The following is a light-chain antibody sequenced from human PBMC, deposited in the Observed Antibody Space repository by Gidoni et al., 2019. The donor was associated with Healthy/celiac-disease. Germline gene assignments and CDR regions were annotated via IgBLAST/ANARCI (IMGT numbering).Light chain of an antibody. V-gene: IGKV3-11*01. J-gene: IGKJ3*01. CDR2: DAS. CDR3: QQRSNWPPIFT. CDR1: QSVSSY. Sequence: EIVLTQSPATLSLSPGERATLSCRASQSVSSYLAWYQQKPGQAPRLLIYDASNRATGIPARFSGSVSGTDFTLTISSLEPEDFAVYYCQQRSNWPPIFTFGPXTKVDIK.